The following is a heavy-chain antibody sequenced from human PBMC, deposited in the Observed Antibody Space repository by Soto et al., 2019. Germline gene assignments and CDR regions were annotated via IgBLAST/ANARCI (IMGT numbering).Heavy chain of an antibody. D-gene: IGHD2-8*01. V-gene: IGHV3-48*02. J-gene: IGHJ5*02. CDR3: ARDNGMAGSFDP. CDR2: ISFTSSTI. Sequence: DVQLVESGGGLVQPGGSLRLSCAASGVICSRYRMNWVRQAPGKGLEWVSYISFTSSTIFYADSVRGRFTISRDNAKNSLYLQMNTLRDEYTAVYYCARDNGMAGSFDPWGQGTLVTVSS. CDR1: GVICSRYR.